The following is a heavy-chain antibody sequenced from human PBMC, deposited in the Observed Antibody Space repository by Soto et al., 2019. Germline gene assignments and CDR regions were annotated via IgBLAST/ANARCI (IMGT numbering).Heavy chain of an antibody. D-gene: IGHD3-22*01. V-gene: IGHV1-69*12. Sequence: QVQLVQSGAEVKKPGSSVKVSCKASGGSLSNYGISWVRQAPGQGLEWMGAIIPVFGTPNYAQKFQDRVTITADESTTTVYMEVRSLTSEDTAVYCARGDATKIVVTTYYAMDVWGQGTTVTVSS. CDR3: ARGDATKIVVTTYYAMDV. CDR1: GGSLSNYG. CDR2: IIPVFGTP. J-gene: IGHJ6*02.